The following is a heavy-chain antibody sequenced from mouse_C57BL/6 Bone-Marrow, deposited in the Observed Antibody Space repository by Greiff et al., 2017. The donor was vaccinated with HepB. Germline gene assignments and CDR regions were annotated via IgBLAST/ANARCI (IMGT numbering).Heavy chain of an antibody. CDR3: ARGGVVKRAWFAY. V-gene: IGHV14-3*01. D-gene: IGHD1-1*01. CDR1: GFNIKNTY. CDR2: IDPANGNT. Sequence: EVQRVESVAELVRPGASVKLSCTASGFNIKNTYMHWVKQRPEQGLEWIGRIDPANGNTKYAPKFQGKATITADTSSNTAYLQLSSLTSEDTAIYYCARGGVVKRAWFAYWGQGTLVTVSA. J-gene: IGHJ3*01.